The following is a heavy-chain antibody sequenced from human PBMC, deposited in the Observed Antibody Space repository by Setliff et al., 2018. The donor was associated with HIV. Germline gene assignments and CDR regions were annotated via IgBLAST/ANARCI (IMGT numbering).Heavy chain of an antibody. J-gene: IGHJ3*02. Sequence: SVKVSCKASRSTFNSHTITWVRQAPGQGLEWMGRIIPILGIADYALKFQGRVSISADKSTSTAYMELSSLRSEDTAVFYCARAPSLVHDAFDIWGQGTMVTVSS. V-gene: IGHV1-69*02. CDR2: IIPILGIA. CDR1: RSTFNSHT. CDR3: ARAPSLVHDAFDI. D-gene: IGHD3-10*01.